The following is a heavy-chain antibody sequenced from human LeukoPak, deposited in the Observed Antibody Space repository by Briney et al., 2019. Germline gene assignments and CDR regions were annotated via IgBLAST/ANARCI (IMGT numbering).Heavy chain of an antibody. CDR1: GLTFSSYA. V-gene: IGHV3-23*01. CDR3: AKVLTGSQDY. J-gene: IGHJ4*02. Sequence: GRSLTLSWAASGLTFSSYATSWVRPPPGKGLEWLSTIGGGGENTYYADSVRRRITISRDNSKNTVYLQMKSRRAEDTAVYFCAKVLTGSQDYWGQGTLVTVSS. CDR2: IGGGGENT. D-gene: IGHD7-27*01.